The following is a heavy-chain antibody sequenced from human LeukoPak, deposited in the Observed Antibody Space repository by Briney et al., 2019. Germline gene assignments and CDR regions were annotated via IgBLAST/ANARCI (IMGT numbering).Heavy chain of an antibody. D-gene: IGHD3-22*01. CDR2: ISSSSSYI. CDR1: GFTLSNHW. Sequence: PGGSLRLSCAASGFTLSNHWMHWVRQAPGKGLEWVSSISSSSSYIYYADSVKGRFTISRDNAKNSLYLQMNSLRAEDTAVYYCARDSGVRNWGQGTLVTVSS. V-gene: IGHV3-21*01. CDR3: ARDSGVRN. J-gene: IGHJ4*02.